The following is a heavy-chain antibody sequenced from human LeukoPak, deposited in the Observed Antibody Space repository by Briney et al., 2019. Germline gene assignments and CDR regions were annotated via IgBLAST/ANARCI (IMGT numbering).Heavy chain of an antibody. D-gene: IGHD3-9*01. CDR2: IKQDGSEK. V-gene: IGHV3-7*03. Sequence: GGSLRLSCAASGFTFSNYWMDWVRQAPGKGLEWVANIKQDGSEKYYVDSVKGRFTISRDNAKNSLYLQLNTLRAEDTAIYYCARDHDWYSFDSWGQGTLVTVSS. CDR1: GFTFSNYW. J-gene: IGHJ4*02. CDR3: ARDHDWYSFDS.